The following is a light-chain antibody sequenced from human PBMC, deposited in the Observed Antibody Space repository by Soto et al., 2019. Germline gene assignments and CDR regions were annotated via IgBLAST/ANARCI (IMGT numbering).Light chain of an antibody. CDR1: QSVSID. V-gene: IGKV3-15*01. Sequence: EIVMTQSPATVPVSPGERVTLSCRASQSVSIDLAWYQQKPGQAPRHLIYGASTRATDIPPSFTGSGSGTEFTLTISSLQSEDIAVYYCQQYNKWPQTFGQGTKVEIK. CDR2: GAS. J-gene: IGKJ1*01. CDR3: QQYNKWPQT.